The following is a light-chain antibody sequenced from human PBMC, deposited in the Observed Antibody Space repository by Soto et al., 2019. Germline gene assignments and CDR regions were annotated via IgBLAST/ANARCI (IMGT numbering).Light chain of an antibody. CDR3: SSYTSSSTLEV. Sequence: QSALTQPASVSGSPGQSITIPCTGTSSDIGGHNYVSWYQQHPGKAPKLMIYDVSNRPSGVSNRFSGSKSGNTASLTISGLQAEDEADYYSSSYTSSSTLEVFGTGTKLTVL. V-gene: IGLV2-14*03. CDR2: DVS. CDR1: SSDIGGHNY. J-gene: IGLJ1*01.